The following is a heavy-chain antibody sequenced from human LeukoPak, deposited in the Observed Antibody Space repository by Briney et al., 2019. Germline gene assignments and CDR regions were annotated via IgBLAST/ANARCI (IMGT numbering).Heavy chain of an antibody. CDR2: INPNSGGT. CDR1: GYTFTGYY. CDR3: ARTPPYYYDSSGRVDY. Sequence: ASVKVSFKASGYTFTGYYMHWVRQAPGQGLEWMGWINPNSGGTNYAQKFQGRVTMTRDTSISTAYMELSRLRSDDTAVYYCARTPPYYYDSSGRVDYWGQGTLVTVSS. V-gene: IGHV1-2*02. J-gene: IGHJ4*02. D-gene: IGHD3-22*01.